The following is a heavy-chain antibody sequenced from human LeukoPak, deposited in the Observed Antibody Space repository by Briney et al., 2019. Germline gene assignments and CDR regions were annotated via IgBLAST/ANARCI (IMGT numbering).Heavy chain of an antibody. J-gene: IGHJ4*02. CDR1: GFTFSSYA. D-gene: IGHD4-23*01. CDR2: ISYDGSNK. V-gene: IGHV3-30-3*01. CDR3: ARDRRMTTVVTPFGY. Sequence: PGGSLRLSCAASGFTFSSYAMHWVRQAPGKGLEWVAVISYDGSNKYYADSVKGRFTISRDNSKNTLYLQMNSLRAEDTAVYYCARDRRMTTVVTPFGYWGQGTLVTVSS.